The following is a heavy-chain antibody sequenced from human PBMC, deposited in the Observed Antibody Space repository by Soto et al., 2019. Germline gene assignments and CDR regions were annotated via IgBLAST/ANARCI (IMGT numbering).Heavy chain of an antibody. CDR1: GFTFSSYG. J-gene: IGHJ3*02. V-gene: IGHV3-30*18. D-gene: IGHD1-26*01. CDR2: ISYDGSNK. Sequence: QVQLVESGGGVVQPGRSLRLSCAASGFTFSSYGMHWVRQAPGKGLEWVAVISYDGSNKYYADSVKGRFTISRDNSKNTLYLQMNSRRAEDTAVYYCAKAVWGGSFLDAFDIWGQGTMVTVSS. CDR3: AKAVWGGSFLDAFDI.